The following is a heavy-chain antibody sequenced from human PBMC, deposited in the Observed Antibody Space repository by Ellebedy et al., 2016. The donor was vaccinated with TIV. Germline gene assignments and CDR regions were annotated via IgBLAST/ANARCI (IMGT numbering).Heavy chain of an antibody. CDR2: IYSGGAA. CDR3: VKGRGGCSDASAPRYYFDS. D-gene: IGHD3-10*01. CDR1: GFTVITDY. J-gene: IGHJ4*02. V-gene: IGHV3-66*01. Sequence: GESLKISCAASGFTVITDYMSWVRQAPGKGLEWVSTIYSGGAAYHGDSVKGRFTVSRDSSKNTVYLPMNSLRAEDTAVYYCVKGRGGCSDASAPRYYFDSWGLGTLVTVSS.